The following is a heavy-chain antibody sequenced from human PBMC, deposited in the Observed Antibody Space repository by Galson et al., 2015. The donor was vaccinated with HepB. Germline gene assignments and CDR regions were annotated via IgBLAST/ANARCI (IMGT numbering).Heavy chain of an antibody. CDR1: GDSVSSNSAV. J-gene: IGHJ6*02. CDR3: AYGVDV. CDR2: TYYRSRWYN. V-gene: IGHV6-1*01. Sequence: CAISGDSVSSNSAVRNWIRQSPSRGLEWLGRTYYRSRWYNDYAVSVKSRISINADTSKNQVSLQLNSATPDDTAVYYCAYGVDVWGQGTRVTVS.